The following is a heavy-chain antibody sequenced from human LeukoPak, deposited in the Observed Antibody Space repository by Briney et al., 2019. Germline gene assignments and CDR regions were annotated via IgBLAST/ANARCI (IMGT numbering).Heavy chain of an antibody. Sequence: GGSLRLSCAASGFAFSTYTLNWVRQAPGKGLEWLSYISAGGGTIYYADSVKGRFTVSRDNAKNSLYLQMNSLRDEDTAVYYCARQYSSSWAQFDYWGQGTLVTVSS. J-gene: IGHJ4*02. CDR3: ARQYSSSWAQFDY. D-gene: IGHD6-13*01. V-gene: IGHV3-48*02. CDR1: GFAFSTYT. CDR2: ISAGGGTI.